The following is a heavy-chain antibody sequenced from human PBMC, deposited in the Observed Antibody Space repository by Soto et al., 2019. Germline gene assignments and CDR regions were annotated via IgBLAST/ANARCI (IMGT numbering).Heavy chain of an antibody. Sequence: QVQLVQSGAEVKKPGASVKVSCKASGYTFTSYDINWVRQATGQGLEWMGWMNPNSGNTGYAQKFQARVTMTRNTSICTAYMRLSSLRSEDTAVYYCARWPDGYSCYGMDVWGQAPTVTVSS. CDR1: GYTFTSYD. CDR2: MNPNSGNT. V-gene: IGHV1-8*01. CDR3: ARWPDGYSCYGMDV. J-gene: IGHJ6*02.